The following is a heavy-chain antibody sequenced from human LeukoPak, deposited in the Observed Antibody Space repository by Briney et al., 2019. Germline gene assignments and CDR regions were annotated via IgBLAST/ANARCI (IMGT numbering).Heavy chain of an antibody. CDR1: GGSISSYY. V-gene: IGHV4-59*01. CDR3: ARGLTLFDP. J-gene: IGHJ5*02. Sequence: PTETLSLTCIVSGGSISSYYWSWIRQPPGKGLEWIGYIYYSGSTNYNPSFKSRVTISIDKSKNQFSLKLSSVTATDTGVYYCARGLTLFDPWGQGTLVTVSS. D-gene: IGHD1-20*01. CDR2: IYYSGST.